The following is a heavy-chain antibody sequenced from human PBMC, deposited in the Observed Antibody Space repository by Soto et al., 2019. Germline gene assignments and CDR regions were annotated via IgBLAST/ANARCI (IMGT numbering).Heavy chain of an antibody. D-gene: IGHD6-25*01. V-gene: IGHV4-30-4*01. CDR1: GGSINSGDYY. J-gene: IGHJ5*02. CDR2: IYYSGST. CDR3: ARDRLQREFDP. Sequence: SETLSLTCTVSGGSINSGDYYWSWIRQPPGKGLEWIGYIYYSGSTYYNPSLKSRVTISVDTPKNQFSLKLSSVTAADTAVYYCARDRLQREFDPWGQGTLVTVSS.